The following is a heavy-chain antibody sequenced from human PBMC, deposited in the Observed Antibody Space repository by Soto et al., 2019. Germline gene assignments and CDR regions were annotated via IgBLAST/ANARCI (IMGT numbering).Heavy chain of an antibody. CDR2: IYHSGST. D-gene: IGHD5-12*01. CDR3: AREGYSGYDSPGYFDY. CDR1: GGSISSGGYS. Sequence: PSETLSLTCAVSGGSISSGGYSWSWIRQPPGKGLEWIGYIYHSGSTYYNPSLKSRVTISVDRSKNQFSLKLSSVTAADTAVYCCAREGYSGYDSPGYFDYWGQGTLVTVSS. J-gene: IGHJ4*02. V-gene: IGHV4-30-2*01.